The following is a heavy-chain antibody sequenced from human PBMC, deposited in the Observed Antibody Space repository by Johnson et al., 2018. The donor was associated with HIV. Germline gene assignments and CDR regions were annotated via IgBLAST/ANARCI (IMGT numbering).Heavy chain of an antibody. Sequence: QVQLVESGGGVVRSGGSLRLSCAASGFTFSSYGMHWVRQAPGKGLAWVAFIQYDGSNKYYADSVKGRFTISRDNSKNTLYLQMNSLRAEDTAVYYCARDQGIAARPGWFDVWGQGTLVTVSS. CDR3: ARDQGIAARPGWFDV. V-gene: IGHV3-30*02. J-gene: IGHJ3*01. CDR1: GFTFSSYG. CDR2: IQYDGSNK. D-gene: IGHD6-13*01.